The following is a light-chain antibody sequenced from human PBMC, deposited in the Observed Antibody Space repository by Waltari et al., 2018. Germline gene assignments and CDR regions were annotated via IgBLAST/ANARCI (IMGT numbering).Light chain of an antibody. CDR3: AAWDDTLNAYV. Sequence: QSVLTQPPSASGTPGQRVTISCSGSSSNIGINTVNWYHHLPGTAPKLFIFNNNRRPSWVPDRFSGSRSGTSASLAISGLQSGDEADYYCAAWDDTLNAYVFGTGTKVTVL. J-gene: IGLJ1*01. CDR2: NNN. V-gene: IGLV1-44*01. CDR1: SSNIGINT.